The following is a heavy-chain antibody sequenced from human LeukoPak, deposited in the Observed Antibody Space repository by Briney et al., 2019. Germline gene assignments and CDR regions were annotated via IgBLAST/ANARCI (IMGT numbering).Heavy chain of an antibody. J-gene: IGHJ2*01. V-gene: IGHV3-23*01. CDR3: AKSDPGGWYFDL. CDR1: EFTFRNYA. Sequence: GRSLRLSCASIEFTFRNYALSWVGHAPRKGLDWVSGSSGSGGGTNYAHSVKGRFTISRDNSQNIVYLQMNSLRAEDTAVYYCAKSDPGGWYFDLWGRGTMVTVSS. CDR2: SSGSGGGT. D-gene: IGHD1-26*01.